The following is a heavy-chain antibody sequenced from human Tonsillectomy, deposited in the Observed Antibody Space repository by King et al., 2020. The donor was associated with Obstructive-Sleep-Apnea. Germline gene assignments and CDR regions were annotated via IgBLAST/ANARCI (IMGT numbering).Heavy chain of an antibody. J-gene: IGHJ5*02. CDR2: IYYSGST. Sequence: QLQESGPGLVKPSQTLSLTCTVSGGSISSGGYYWSWIRQHPGKGLEWIGYIYYSGSTYYNPSLKSRVTISVDTSKNQFSLKLSSVTAADTAVYYCARREDYYDSSGYYYDWFDPWGQGTLVTVSS. CDR3: ARREDYYDSSGYYYDWFDP. CDR1: GGSISSGGYY. D-gene: IGHD3-22*01. V-gene: IGHV4-31*03.